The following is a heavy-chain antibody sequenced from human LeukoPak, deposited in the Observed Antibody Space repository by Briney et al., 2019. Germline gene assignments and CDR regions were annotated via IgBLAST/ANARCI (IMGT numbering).Heavy chain of an antibody. D-gene: IGHD2-21*02. J-gene: IGHJ4*02. CDR2: IRNKAHGGTI. CDR1: GFAFSGFS. V-gene: IGHV3-49*03. CDR3: TITVTPRY. Sequence: GSLRPFCSGSGFAFSGFSMDWFRPTPGRGLEGVGFIRNKAHGGTIEYAASVKGRFVISRDDSKGVAYLQMNSLTAEDTAIYYCTITVTPRYWSQGTLVAVST.